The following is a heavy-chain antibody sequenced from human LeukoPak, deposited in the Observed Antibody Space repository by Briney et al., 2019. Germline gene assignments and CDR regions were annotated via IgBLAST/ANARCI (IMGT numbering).Heavy chain of an antibody. D-gene: IGHD3-9*01. Sequence: KPSETLSLTCTVSGGSISSGGYYWSWIRQPPGKGLEWIGYIYYSGSTNYNPSLKSRVTISVDTSKNQFSLKLSSVTAADTAVYYCARLRYFDWLSTRRGDYYYGMDVWGQGTTVTVSS. CDR1: GGSISSGGYY. CDR2: IYYSGST. V-gene: IGHV4-61*08. J-gene: IGHJ6*02. CDR3: ARLRYFDWLSTRRGDYYYGMDV.